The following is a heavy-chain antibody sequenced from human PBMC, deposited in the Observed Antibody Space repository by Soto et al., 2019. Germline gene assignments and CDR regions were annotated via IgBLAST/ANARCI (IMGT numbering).Heavy chain of an antibody. V-gene: IGHV1-2*02. CDR3: AREEMWSMDV. J-gene: IGHJ6*02. D-gene: IGHD2-21*01. Sequence: ASVKVSCKASGYNFAGQYIHWVRQAPGQGLQWMAWINPKTGDTNYAQGFQGRITVTGDTSISTVYMELTRLRSDDTAVYYCAREEMWSMDVWGQGTTVTVSS. CDR2: INPKTGDT. CDR1: GYNFAGQY.